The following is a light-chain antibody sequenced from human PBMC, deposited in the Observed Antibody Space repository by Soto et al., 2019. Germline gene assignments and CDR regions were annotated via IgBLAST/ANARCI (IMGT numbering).Light chain of an antibody. J-gene: IGKJ4*01. Sequence: DIVMTQSPDSLAVSLGEGATINCKSSQSVLYSLNNKNYLAWYQQKPGQPPKLLIYWASTRESGVPDRLSGSGSGTDFTLTISSLQAEDVAVYYCQQYYSTPLTFGGGTKVDIK. CDR1: QSVLYSLNNKNY. CDR3: QQYYSTPLT. CDR2: WAS. V-gene: IGKV4-1*01.